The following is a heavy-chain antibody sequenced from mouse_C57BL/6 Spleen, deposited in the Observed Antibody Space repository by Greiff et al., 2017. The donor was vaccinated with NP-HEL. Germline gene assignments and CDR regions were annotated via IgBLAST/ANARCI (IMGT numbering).Heavy chain of an antibody. CDR3: AREGAMAPDV. D-gene: IGHD3-3*01. Sequence: VQLQQSGAELVKPGASVKMSCKASGYTFTSYWITWVKQRPGQGLEWIGDIYPGSGSTNYNEKFKSKATLTVDTSSSTAYMQLSSLTSEDSAVYYCAREGAMAPDVWGTGTTVTVSS. J-gene: IGHJ1*03. CDR1: GYTFTSYW. CDR2: IYPGSGST. V-gene: IGHV1-55*01.